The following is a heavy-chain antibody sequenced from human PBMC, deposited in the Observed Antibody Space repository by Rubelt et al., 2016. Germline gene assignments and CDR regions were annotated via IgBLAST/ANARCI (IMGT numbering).Heavy chain of an antibody. CDR1: GYTFTGYY. CDR3: AVSQGYSSSWPKNYYYYYGMDV. CDR2: INPNSGGT. D-gene: IGHD6-13*01. V-gene: IGHV1-2*02. Sequence: GASVKVSCKASGYTFTGYYMHWVRQAPGQGLEWMGWINPNSGGTNYAQKFQGRVTMTRDTSTSTVYMELSSLRSEDTAVYYCAVSQGYSSSWPKNYYYYYGMDVWGQGTTVTVSS. J-gene: IGHJ6*02.